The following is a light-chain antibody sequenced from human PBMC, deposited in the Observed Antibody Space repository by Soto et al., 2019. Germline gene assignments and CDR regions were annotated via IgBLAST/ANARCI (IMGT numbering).Light chain of an antibody. V-gene: IGLV2-14*01. CDR1: ISDVGGYNY. Sequence: QSALTQPASVSGSPGQSITISCTGTISDVGGYNYVSWYQHHPGKAPKLMIYEVSNRPSGVSNRFSGSKSGNTASLTISGLQAEDEADYYCSSYTGSSTPVFGGGTKLTVL. CDR2: EVS. J-gene: IGLJ3*02. CDR3: SSYTGSSTPV.